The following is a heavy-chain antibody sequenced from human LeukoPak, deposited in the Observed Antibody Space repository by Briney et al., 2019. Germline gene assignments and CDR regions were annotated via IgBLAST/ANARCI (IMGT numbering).Heavy chain of an antibody. D-gene: IGHD2-15*01. CDR1: GFSFSSYV. CDR2: ISDSGDGT. J-gene: IGHJ4*02. V-gene: IGHV3-23*01. Sequence: GGSPRLSCAASGFSFSSYVMRWVRQAPGKGLEWVSSISDSGDGTYYADSVKGRFTISRDNSKNTLYLQMNSLRAEDTAVYYCAKEGRGGGSKAFDFWGQGTLVTVSS. CDR3: AKEGRGGGSKAFDF.